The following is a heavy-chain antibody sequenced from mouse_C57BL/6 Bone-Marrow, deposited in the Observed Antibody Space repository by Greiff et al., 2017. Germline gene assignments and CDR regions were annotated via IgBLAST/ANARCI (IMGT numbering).Heavy chain of an antibody. V-gene: IGHV1-50*01. CDR1: GYTFTSYW. CDR2: IDPSDSYT. CDR3: AREKGFYYGYDCYAMDY. D-gene: IGHD2-2*01. Sequence: QVQLQQPGAELVKPGASVKLSCKASGYTFTSYWMQWVKQRPGQGLEWIGEIDPSDSYTNYNQKFKGKATLTVDTSSGTAYMQLSSLTSEDSAVYYCAREKGFYYGYDCYAMDYWGQGTSVTVSS. J-gene: IGHJ4*01.